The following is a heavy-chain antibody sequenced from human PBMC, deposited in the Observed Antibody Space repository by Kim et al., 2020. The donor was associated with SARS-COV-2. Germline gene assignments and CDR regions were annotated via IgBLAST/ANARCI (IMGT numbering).Heavy chain of an antibody. J-gene: IGHJ3*02. D-gene: IGHD1-1*01. CDR2: INHSGST. Sequence: SQTLSLTCAVYGGSFSGYYWSWIRQPPGKGLEWIGEINHSGSTNYNPSLKSRVTISVDTSKNQFSLKLSSVTAADTAVYYCARGGNWNDEGAFDIWGQGTMVTVSS. CDR1: GGSFSGYY. CDR3: ARGGNWNDEGAFDI. V-gene: IGHV4-34*01.